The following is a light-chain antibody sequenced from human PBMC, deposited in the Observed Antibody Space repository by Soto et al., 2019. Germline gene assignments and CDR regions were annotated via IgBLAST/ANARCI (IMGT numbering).Light chain of an antibody. Sequence: VMTQSPATLSVSPGERVTLSCWASQRIYTNLAWYQHTPGQAPRLLISGASTGATGLPSRFSGSGSGPDFTLTISSVEPEDFALYYCHQSNTFGQGTRLEIK. CDR3: HQSNT. CDR1: QRIYTN. V-gene: IGKV3-15*01. J-gene: IGKJ5*01. CDR2: GAS.